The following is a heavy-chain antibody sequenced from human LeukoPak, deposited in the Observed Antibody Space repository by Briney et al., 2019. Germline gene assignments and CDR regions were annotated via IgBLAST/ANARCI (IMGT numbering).Heavy chain of an antibody. D-gene: IGHD4-17*01. J-gene: IGHJ4*02. CDR3: AREATVTTSLDY. Sequence: PGGSLRLSCATSGFTFSTYGMHWVRQAPGKGLEWVTFIRYDGSNKYYADSVKGRFTISRDNAKNSLYLQMNSLRAEDTAVYYCAREATVTTSLDYWGQGTLVTVSS. CDR1: GFTFSTYG. CDR2: IRYDGSNK. V-gene: IGHV3-30*02.